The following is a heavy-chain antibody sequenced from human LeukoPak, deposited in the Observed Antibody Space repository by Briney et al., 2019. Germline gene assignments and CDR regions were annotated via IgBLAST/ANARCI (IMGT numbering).Heavy chain of an antibody. CDR2: VKPDESEE. CDR3: VTHEVTVITRSTFDN. J-gene: IGHJ4*02. D-gene: IGHD4-23*01. Sequence: GGSLRLSCAASGFTFRTYWMSWVRQPPGKGLEWLANVKPDESEEYYMGSVKGRFTISRDNAKNSVYLQMNSLRAEDTAIYYCVTHEVTVITRSTFDNWGQGTLVTVSS. CDR1: GFTFRTYW. V-gene: IGHV3-7*03.